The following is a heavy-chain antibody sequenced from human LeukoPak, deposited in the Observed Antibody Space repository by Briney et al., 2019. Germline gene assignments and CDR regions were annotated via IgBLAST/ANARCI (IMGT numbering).Heavy chain of an antibody. D-gene: IGHD3-16*01. CDR3: ARGGVLKSVDY. CDR2: ITGSGGST. V-gene: IGHV3-23*01. J-gene: IGHJ4*02. Sequence: GGTLRLSCAASGFTFSNYGLSWVRQAPGKGLEWVSGITGSGGSTYYADSVKGRFTISRDNSKNTLYLQMNSLRAEDTAIYYCARGGVLKSVDYWGQGTLVTVSS. CDR1: GFTFSNYG.